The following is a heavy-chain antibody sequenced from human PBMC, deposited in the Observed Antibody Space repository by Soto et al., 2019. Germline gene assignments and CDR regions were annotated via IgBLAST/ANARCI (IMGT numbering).Heavy chain of an antibody. Sequence: GESLKISCRGSGYSFSNYWVAWVRQMPGKGLEWMAIINGGDSDTRHSPSFQGQVTVSADKSIGTAYLQLNSLKASDTAIYYCARPDSNGWYQNWGQGTPVTVSS. CDR2: INGGDSDT. CDR1: GYSFSNYW. CDR3: ARPDSNGWYQN. J-gene: IGHJ4*02. D-gene: IGHD6-19*01. V-gene: IGHV5-51*01.